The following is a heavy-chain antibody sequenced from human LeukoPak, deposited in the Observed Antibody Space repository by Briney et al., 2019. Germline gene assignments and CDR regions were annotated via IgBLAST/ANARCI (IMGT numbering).Heavy chain of an antibody. Sequence: NASETLSLTCTVSGGSISSSSYYWGWIRQPPGKGLEWIGSIYYSGSTYYNPSLKSRVTISVDTSKNQFSLKLSSVTAADTAVYYCARRYSGSYYRVRFAFDIWGQGTMVTVSS. CDR2: IYYSGST. J-gene: IGHJ3*02. CDR3: ARRYSGSYYRVRFAFDI. CDR1: GGSISSSSYY. V-gene: IGHV4-39*07. D-gene: IGHD1-26*01.